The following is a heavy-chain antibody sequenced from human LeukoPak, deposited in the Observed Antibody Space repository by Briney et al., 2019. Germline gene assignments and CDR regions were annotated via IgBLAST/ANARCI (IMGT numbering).Heavy chain of an antibody. CDR2: INPNSGGT. Sequence: ASVKVSCKASGYTFTGYYMHWVRQAPGQGLEWMGWINPNSGGTNYAQKFQGRVTMTRDTSISTAYMELSGLRSDDTAVYYCARGPTTYYYDSSYREDFDYWGQGTLVTVSS. J-gene: IGHJ4*02. V-gene: IGHV1-2*02. CDR1: GYTFTGYY. CDR3: ARGPTTYYYDSSYREDFDY. D-gene: IGHD3-22*01.